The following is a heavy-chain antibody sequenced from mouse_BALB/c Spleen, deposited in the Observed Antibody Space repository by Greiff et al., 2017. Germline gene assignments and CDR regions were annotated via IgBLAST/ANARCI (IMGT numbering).Heavy chain of an antibody. J-gene: IGHJ4*01. Sequence: QVQLQQPGAELARPGASVKLSCKASGYTFTSYWMQWVKQRPGQGLEWIGAIYPGDGDTRYTQKFKGKATLTADKSSSTAYMQLSSLASEDSAVYYCARSREDYAMDYWGQGTSVTVSS. CDR3: ARSREDYAMDY. V-gene: IGHV1-87*01. CDR1: GYTFTSYW. CDR2: IYPGDGDT.